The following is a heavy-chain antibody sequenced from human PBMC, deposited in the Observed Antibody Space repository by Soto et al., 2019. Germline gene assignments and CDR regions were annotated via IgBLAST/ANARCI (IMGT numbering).Heavy chain of an antibody. CDR2: ISGSGGST. J-gene: IGHJ3*01. Sequence: GGSLRLSCAASGFTFSSYAMSWVRQAPGKGLEWVSAISGSGGSTYYSGSVKGRFTISRENAKNSLYLQMNSLRAGDTALYYCARAEVGVFDAFHFWGLGTLLTVSS. CDR1: GFTFSSYA. D-gene: IGHD1-26*01. V-gene: IGHV3-23*01. CDR3: ARAEVGVFDAFHF.